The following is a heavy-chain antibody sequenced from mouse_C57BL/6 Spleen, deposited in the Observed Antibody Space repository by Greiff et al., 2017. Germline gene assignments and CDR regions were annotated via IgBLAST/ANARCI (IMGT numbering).Heavy chain of an antibody. CDR3: ARTPYYGNSRWYFDV. CDR2: IYPGDGDT. Sequence: VKLMESGAELVKPGASVKISCKASGYAFSSYWMNWVKQRPGKGLEWIGQIYPGDGDTNYNGKFKGKATLTADKSSSTAYMQLSSLTSEDSAVYFSARTPYYGNSRWYFDVWGTGTTVTVSS. J-gene: IGHJ1*03. D-gene: IGHD2-10*01. V-gene: IGHV1-80*01. CDR1: GYAFSSYW.